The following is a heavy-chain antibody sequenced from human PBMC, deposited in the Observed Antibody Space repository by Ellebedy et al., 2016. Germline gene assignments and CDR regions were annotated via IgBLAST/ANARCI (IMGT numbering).Heavy chain of an antibody. CDR1: GFSFSDYG. Sequence: GESLKISCVASGFSFSDYGMNWVRQGPGKGLEWVSYISSRSSTIFYADSVKGRFTISRDNAKNSLYLQMKNLRAEDTAAYYCARGGGDIVVAPWGQGTLVTVSS. J-gene: IGHJ5*02. V-gene: IGHV3-48*04. CDR2: ISSRSSTI. D-gene: IGHD3-22*01. CDR3: ARGGGDIVVAP.